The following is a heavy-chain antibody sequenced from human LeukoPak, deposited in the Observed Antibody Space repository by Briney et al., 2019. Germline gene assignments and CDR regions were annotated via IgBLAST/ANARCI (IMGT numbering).Heavy chain of an antibody. J-gene: IGHJ6*03. CDR2: INHSGST. Sequence: KPSETLSLTCAVYGGSFSGYYWSWIRQPPGKGLEWIGEINHSGSTNYNPSLKSRVTISVDTSKNQFSLKLSSVTAADTAVYYCARDNYDYVWGSYRPTHYYYYMDVWGKGTTVTISS. CDR3: ARDNYDYVWGSYRPTHYYYYMDV. D-gene: IGHD3-16*02. CDR1: GGSFSGYY. V-gene: IGHV4-34*01.